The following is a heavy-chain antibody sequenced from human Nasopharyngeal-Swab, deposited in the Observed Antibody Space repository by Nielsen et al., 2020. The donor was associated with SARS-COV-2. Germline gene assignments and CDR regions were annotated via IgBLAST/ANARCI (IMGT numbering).Heavy chain of an antibody. Sequence: SGPTLVKPTQTLTLTCTFSGFSLSTTGVGVGWIRQPPGKALEWLALIYWNDDKRYSPSLKSRLTITKDTSKNQVVLTVTNMDPVDTATYYCAYRLRDYDTRANWFDPWGQGTLVTVSS. CDR2: IYWNDDK. V-gene: IGHV2-5*01. J-gene: IGHJ5*02. CDR1: GFSLSTTGVG. CDR3: AYRLRDYDTRANWFDP. D-gene: IGHD3-22*01.